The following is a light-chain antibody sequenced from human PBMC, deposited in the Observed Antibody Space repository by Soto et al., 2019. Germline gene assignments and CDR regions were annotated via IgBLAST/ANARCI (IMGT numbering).Light chain of an antibody. CDR3: QQYGISPA. CDR1: QSVSSSY. J-gene: IGKJ4*01. V-gene: IGKV3-20*01. Sequence: EIVLTQSPGTLSLSPGERATLSCRASQSVSSSYLAWYQQKPGQAPRLLIYGASSRATGIPDRFSGSGSGTDFTLTISRLEPEDFAVYYCQQYGISPAFGGGTEVEIK. CDR2: GAS.